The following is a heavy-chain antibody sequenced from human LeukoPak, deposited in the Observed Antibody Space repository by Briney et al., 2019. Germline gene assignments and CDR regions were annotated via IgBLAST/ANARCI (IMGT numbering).Heavy chain of an antibody. Sequence: PGGSLRLSCAASGFTFSDYYMSWIRQAPGKGLEWVSYISSTSSYTNYADSVKGRFTISSDNANNSLHLKMNSLRAEDTAVYYCARSYGWLPGGMWGQGTLVTASS. J-gene: IGHJ4*02. V-gene: IGHV3-11*03. D-gene: IGHD5-12*01. CDR1: GFTFSDYY. CDR2: ISSTSSYT. CDR3: ARSYGWLPGGM.